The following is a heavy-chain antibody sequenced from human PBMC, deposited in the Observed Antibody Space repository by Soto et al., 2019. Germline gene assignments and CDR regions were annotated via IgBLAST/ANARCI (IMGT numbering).Heavy chain of an antibody. J-gene: IGHJ3*01. CDR1: GFTFSNYA. V-gene: IGHV3-30*18. CDR2: ISYDGSDP. CDR3: AKDRYCSGRTCYDALDV. Sequence: PGGSLRLSCATSGFTFSNYAMHWVRQAPGKGLDWVALISYDGSDPYYADSVKDRFTISRDNSKNTLYLQMNTLRTEDTAVYYCAKDRYCSGRTCYDALDVWGQATMVTVSS. D-gene: IGHD2-15*01.